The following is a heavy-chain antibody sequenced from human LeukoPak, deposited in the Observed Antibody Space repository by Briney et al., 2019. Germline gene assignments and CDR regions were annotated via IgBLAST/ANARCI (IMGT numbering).Heavy chain of an antibody. Sequence: GGSLRLSCAASGFTFSNYAMNWVRQAPGKGLEGVSTISDSGGSTYYVDSAKGRFTISRDNSKNTLYLQMNGLRAEDTAIYYCAKAPPIIVSTFEYWGQGTLVTVSS. CDR1: GFTFSNYA. J-gene: IGHJ4*02. CDR3: AKAPPIIVSTFEY. D-gene: IGHD2-2*01. CDR2: ISDSGGST. V-gene: IGHV3-23*01.